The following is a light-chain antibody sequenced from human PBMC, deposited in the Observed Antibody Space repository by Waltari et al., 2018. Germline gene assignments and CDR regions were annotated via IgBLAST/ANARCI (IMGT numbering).Light chain of an antibody. V-gene: IGKV1-9*01. CDR3: QQLHRYPMT. CDR1: QAINTF. Sequence: IQSTQSPSSLSASVGDRVAITCRASQAINTFLAWYQQTPGKTPKLLIYAASTSQSGVPARFSGSGSGTDFTLTISSLQPEDFATYYCQQLHRYPMTFGGGTKVEIK. J-gene: IGKJ4*01. CDR2: AAS.